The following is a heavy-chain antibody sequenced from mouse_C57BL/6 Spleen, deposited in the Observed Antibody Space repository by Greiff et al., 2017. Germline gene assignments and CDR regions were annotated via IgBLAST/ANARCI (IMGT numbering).Heavy chain of an antibody. CDR2: IDPSDSEP. CDR3: ARGLREYFDY. V-gene: IGHV1-52*01. D-gene: IGHD1-1*01. J-gene: IGHJ2*01. Sequence: QVQLQQPGAELVRPGSSVKLSCKASGYTFTSYWMHWVKQRPIQGLERIGNIDPSDSEPPYNQKFKAKATLTVDKSSSTAYMHRSSLTSEDSAVYYCARGLREYFDYWGQGTTLTVSS. CDR1: GYTFTSYW.